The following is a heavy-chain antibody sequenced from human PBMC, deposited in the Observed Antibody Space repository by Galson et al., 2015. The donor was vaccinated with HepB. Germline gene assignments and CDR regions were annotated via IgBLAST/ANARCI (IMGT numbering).Heavy chain of an antibody. CDR3: GAYFYDSSGFDS. D-gene: IGHD3-22*01. V-gene: IGHV1-2*06. CDR2: MSVNSGNR. CDR1: GYYFSGYY. J-gene: IGHJ4*02. Sequence: SVKVSCKASGYYFSGYYLHWMRQAPGQGLEWMGRMSVNSGNRDYAQKFQGRVTMTRDTSITTAYMELSRLRTDDTAVYYCGAYFYDSSGFDSWGQGTLVTVSS.